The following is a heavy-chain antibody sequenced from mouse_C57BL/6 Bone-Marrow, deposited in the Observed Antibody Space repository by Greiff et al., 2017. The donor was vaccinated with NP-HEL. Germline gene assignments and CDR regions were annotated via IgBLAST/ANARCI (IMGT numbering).Heavy chain of an antibody. J-gene: IGHJ3*01. CDR1: GYTFTSYW. V-gene: IGHV1-64*01. D-gene: IGHD3-1*01. CDR2: IHPNSGST. Sequence: QVQLQQPGAELVKPGASVKLSCKASGYTFTSYWMHWVKQRPGQGLEWIGMIHPNSGSTNYHEKFKSKATLTVDKSSSTAYMQLSSLTSEDSAVYYCARRAGGFAYWGQGTLVTVSA. CDR3: ARRAGGFAY.